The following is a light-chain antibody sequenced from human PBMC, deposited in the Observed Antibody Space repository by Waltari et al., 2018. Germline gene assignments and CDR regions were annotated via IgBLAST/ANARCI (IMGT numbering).Light chain of an antibody. CDR1: SGSIASDH. CDR2: EDN. V-gene: IGLV6-57*03. Sequence: NFILTQPHSVSESPGKPVTISCTRSSGSIASDHVQWYQQRPGSAPTTVIYEDNQRPSGVPDRFSGSIDSSSNSASLTISGLKTEDEADYYCQSYDSSNNVFGSGTKLTVL. J-gene: IGLJ6*01. CDR3: QSYDSSNNV.